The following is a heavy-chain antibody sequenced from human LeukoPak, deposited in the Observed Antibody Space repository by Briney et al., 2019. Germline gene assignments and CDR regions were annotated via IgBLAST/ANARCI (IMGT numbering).Heavy chain of an antibody. Sequence: GASVTVSCTASGYTFTGYYMHWVRQAPGQGLEWMGRINPNSGGTNYAQKFQGRVTMTRDTSISTAYMELSRLRSDDTAVYYCAIARLGGDFWSGYYKGMDVWGQGTTVTVSS. J-gene: IGHJ6*02. D-gene: IGHD3-3*01. CDR1: GYTFTGYY. CDR2: INPNSGGT. V-gene: IGHV1-2*06. CDR3: AIARLGGDFWSGYYKGMDV.